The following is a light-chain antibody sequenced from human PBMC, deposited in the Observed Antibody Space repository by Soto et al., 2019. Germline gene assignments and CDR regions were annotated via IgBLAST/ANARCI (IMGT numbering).Light chain of an antibody. V-gene: IGKV1-5*03. CDR3: QQYKTYPWT. J-gene: IGKJ1*01. CDR1: ESIDIW. Sequence: DIQMTQSPSTQSASVGDRVTITCRASESIDIWLAWYQQKPGKAPRLLIYKASSLESGVPSRFSGSGSGTDFTLIITSLQPDDFATYYCQQYKTYPWTFGQGTKVEVK. CDR2: KAS.